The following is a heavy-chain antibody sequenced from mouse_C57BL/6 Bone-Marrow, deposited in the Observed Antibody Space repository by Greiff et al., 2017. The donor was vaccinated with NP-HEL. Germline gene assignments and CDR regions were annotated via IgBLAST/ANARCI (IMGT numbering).Heavy chain of an antibody. CDR2: IHPNRGST. CDR1: GYTFPSSW. V-gene: IGHV1-64*01. D-gene: IGHD1-1*01. J-gene: IGHJ2*01. Sequence: QVQLQQSGPELVKPGASVKLSCKASGYTFPSSWMHWVKQRPGQGLEWIGMIHPNRGSTNYNEKFKSKATLTVDKSSSTAYMQLSSLTSEDSAVYYCARRGTTVVDYWGQGTTLTVSS. CDR3: ARRGTTVVDY.